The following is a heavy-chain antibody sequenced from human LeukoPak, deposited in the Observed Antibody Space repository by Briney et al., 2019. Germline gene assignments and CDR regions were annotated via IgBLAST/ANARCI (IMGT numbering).Heavy chain of an antibody. CDR1: GYTFTGYY. D-gene: IGHD3-3*01. Sequence: ASVKVSCKASGYTFTGYYMHWVRQAPGQGLEWMGRINPNSGGTNYAQKFQGRVTMTRDTSISTAYMELSRLRSDDTAVYYCARERSYYDFWSGYNPDAFDIWGQGTMVTVSS. V-gene: IGHV1-2*06. J-gene: IGHJ3*02. CDR2: INPNSGGT. CDR3: ARERSYYDFWSGYNPDAFDI.